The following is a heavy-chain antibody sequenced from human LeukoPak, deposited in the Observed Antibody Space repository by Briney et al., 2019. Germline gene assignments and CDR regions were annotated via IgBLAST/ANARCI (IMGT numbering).Heavy chain of an antibody. CDR2: IYYSGST. Sequence: PSETLSLTCTVAGGSISSYYWSWIRQPPGKGLEWIGYIYYSGSTNYSPSPKSRVTISVDTSKNQFSLKLSSVTAADTAVYYCARGRGSSWYGPDAFDIWGQGTMVTVSS. CDR1: GGSISSYY. CDR3: ARGRGSSWYGPDAFDI. J-gene: IGHJ3*02. V-gene: IGHV4-59*01. D-gene: IGHD6-13*01.